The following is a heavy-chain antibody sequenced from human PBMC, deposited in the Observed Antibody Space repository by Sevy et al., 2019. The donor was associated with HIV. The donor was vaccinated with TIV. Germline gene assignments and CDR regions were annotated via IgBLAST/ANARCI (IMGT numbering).Heavy chain of an antibody. CDR3: ARDQLGSIDY. V-gene: IGHV3-30-3*01. CDR1: GFTFSTYA. Sequence: GGSLRLSCAVSGFTFSTYAMHWVRQAPGKGLECVAFVSSDGSEINYADSVKGRFTISRDNSRNTLYLQMNSLRTEDTALYYCARDQLGSIDYWGQGTLVTDSS. CDR2: VSSDGSEI. D-gene: IGHD7-27*01. J-gene: IGHJ4*02.